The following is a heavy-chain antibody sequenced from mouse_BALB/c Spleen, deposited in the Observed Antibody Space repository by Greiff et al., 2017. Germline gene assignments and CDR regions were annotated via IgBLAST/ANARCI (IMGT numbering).Heavy chain of an antibody. Sequence: EVQGVESGPGLVKPSQSLSLTCTVTGYSITSDYAWNWIRQFPGNKLEWMGYISYSGSTSYNPSLKSRISITRDTSKNQFFLQLNSVTTEDTATYYCARRGIYYDYDGEAWFAYWGQGTLVTVSA. J-gene: IGHJ3*01. CDR2: ISYSGST. V-gene: IGHV3-2*02. CDR1: GYSITSDYA. CDR3: ARRGIYYDYDGEAWFAY. D-gene: IGHD2-4*01.